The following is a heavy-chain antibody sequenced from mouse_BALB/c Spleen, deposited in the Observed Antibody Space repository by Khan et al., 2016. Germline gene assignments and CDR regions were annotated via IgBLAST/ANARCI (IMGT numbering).Heavy chain of an antibody. CDR3: ARMSWSMDY. CDR2: KSYSDKT. D-gene: IGHD1-1*02. CDR1: GYSITSDGA. Sequence: EVQLQESGPGLVKPSQSLSITCTVTGYSITSDGAWNGMREFRGNKMEWRGYKSYSDKTNYNEALKRRIAITRETSKNKVFLQLNSVTNEDTATYFCARMSWSMDYWGQGTSVTLSS. V-gene: IGHV3-2*02. J-gene: IGHJ4*01.